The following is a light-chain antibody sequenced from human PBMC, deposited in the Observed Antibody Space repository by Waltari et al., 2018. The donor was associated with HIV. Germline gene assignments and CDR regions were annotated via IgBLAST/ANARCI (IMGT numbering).Light chain of an antibody. CDR2: EVS. V-gene: IGLV2-8*01. J-gene: IGLJ3*02. Sequence: QSALTQPPSASGSPGQSVTISCTGTSSDVGGYNYVSWYQHHPGKAPKLMIYEVSKRPSGVPDRFSGSKSGSTASLTFAGLQAEDEADYYCSSYAGSNDRWVFGGGTKLTAL. CDR1: SSDVGGYNY. CDR3: SSYAGSNDRWV.